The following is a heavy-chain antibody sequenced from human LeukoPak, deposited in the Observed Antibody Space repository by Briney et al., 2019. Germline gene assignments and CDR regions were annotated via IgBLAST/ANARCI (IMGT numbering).Heavy chain of an antibody. Sequence: GGSLRLSCAASGFTVSSNYMSWVRQAPGKGLEWVSIIYAGGYTYYADSVKDRFTISRDNSKNTLYLQMNSLTAEDTAVYYCARNGPGGYYFDFWGQGTLVTVSS. CDR1: GFTVSSNY. J-gene: IGHJ4*02. D-gene: IGHD2-8*02. V-gene: IGHV3-66*01. CDR2: IYAGGYT. CDR3: ARNGPGGYYFDF.